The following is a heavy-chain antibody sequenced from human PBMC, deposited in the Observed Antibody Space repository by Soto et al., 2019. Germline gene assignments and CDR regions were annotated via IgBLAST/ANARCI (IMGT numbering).Heavy chain of an antibody. D-gene: IGHD5-12*01. CDR2: IWSDGNNK. CDR1: GFSFSSYA. CDR3: ARDGGVATIDCYFDL. Sequence: GGSLRLSCAASGFSFSSYAMHWVRQAPGKGLEWVAIIWSDGNNKYYADFVKGRFTFSRDNSKNTLYLQMNSLRAEDTAVYYCARDGGVATIDCYFDLWGRGTLVTVSS. J-gene: IGHJ2*01. V-gene: IGHV3-33*01.